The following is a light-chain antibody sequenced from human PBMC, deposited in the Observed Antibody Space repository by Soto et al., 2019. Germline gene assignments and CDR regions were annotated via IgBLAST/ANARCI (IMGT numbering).Light chain of an antibody. V-gene: IGLV2-14*01. Sequence: QSALTQPASVSGSPGQSITISCTGTSSDVGGYNYVSWYQQHPGKAPKLMIYEVSNRPSGVSNRFSGSKSGNTASLTISGLQAEDEPDYYCSSYTSSSTYVFGTGTKVTLL. CDR3: SSYTSSSTYV. CDR2: EVS. J-gene: IGLJ1*01. CDR1: SSDVGGYNY.